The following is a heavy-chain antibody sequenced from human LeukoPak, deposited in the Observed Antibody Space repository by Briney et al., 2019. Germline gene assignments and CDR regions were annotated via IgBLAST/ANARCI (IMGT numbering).Heavy chain of an antibody. J-gene: IGHJ5*02. Sequence: GGSLRLSCAAFGFTFNSYALSWVRQAPGKGLEWVSTISGSGDRTSYADSVKGRFTISRDNSKNTLFLQMNSLRAEDTAVYYCAKDRIGGVAVAGKGRWFDPWGQGTLVTVSS. V-gene: IGHV3-23*01. D-gene: IGHD6-19*01. CDR2: ISGSGDRT. CDR1: GFTFNSYA. CDR3: AKDRIGGVAVAGKGRWFDP.